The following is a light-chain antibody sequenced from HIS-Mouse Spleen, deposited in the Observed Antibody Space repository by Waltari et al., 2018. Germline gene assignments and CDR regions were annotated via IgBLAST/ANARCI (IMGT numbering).Light chain of an antibody. CDR3: QVWDSSSDHVV. V-gene: IGLV3-21*03. CDR1: NIGSKS. Sequence: SYVLTQPPSVSVAPGKTARITWGGNNIGSKSVPWYQQKPGQAPVLVVYDDSGRYSGIPGRFSGSNSGNTATLTISRVEAGDEADYYCQVWDSSSDHVVFGGGTKLTVL. J-gene: IGLJ2*01. CDR2: DDS.